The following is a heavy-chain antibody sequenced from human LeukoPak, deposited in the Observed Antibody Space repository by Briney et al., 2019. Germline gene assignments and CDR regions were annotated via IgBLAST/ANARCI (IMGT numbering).Heavy chain of an antibody. CDR1: GGSISTYY. CDR2: IYYSGST. V-gene: IGHV4-59*08. CDR3: ARRLYYDGNPFDY. J-gene: IGHJ4*02. D-gene: IGHD4-23*01. Sequence: RSETLSLTCTVSGGSISTYYWSWIRQPPGKGLEWIGYIYYSGSTNYNPSLKSQVTLSVDTSKNQFSLKLTSVTAADTAVYYCARRLYYDGNPFDYWGQGTLVTVSS.